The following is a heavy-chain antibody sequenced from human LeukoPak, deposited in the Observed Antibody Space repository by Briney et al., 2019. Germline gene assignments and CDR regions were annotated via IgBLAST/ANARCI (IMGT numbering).Heavy chain of an antibody. CDR1: GFTFSNYG. D-gene: IGHD6-25*01. J-gene: IGHJ6*02. CDR2: ISYVGDDQ. CDR3: AKDRSSGPHYYYGMDV. Sequence: GGSLRLSCAASGFTFSNYGIHWVRQAPGKGLEWVAVISYVGDDQFYAESVKGRFTISRDNSEKTVFLQMNSLRGEDTAVYYCAKDRSSGPHYYYGMDVWGQGTTVIVSS. V-gene: IGHV3-30*18.